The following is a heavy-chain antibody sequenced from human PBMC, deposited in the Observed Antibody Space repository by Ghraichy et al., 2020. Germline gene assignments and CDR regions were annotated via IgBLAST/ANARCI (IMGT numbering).Heavy chain of an antibody. V-gene: IGHV1-69*06. CDR2: IIPIFGTA. D-gene: IGHD3-3*01. Sequence: SVKVSCKASGGTFSSYAISWVRQAPGQGLEWMGGIIPIFGTANYAQKFQGRVTITADKSTSTAYMELSSLRSEDTAVYYCAREFGTWSGEYNWFDPWGQGTLVTVSS. J-gene: IGHJ5*02. CDR3: AREFGTWSGEYNWFDP. CDR1: GGTFSSYA.